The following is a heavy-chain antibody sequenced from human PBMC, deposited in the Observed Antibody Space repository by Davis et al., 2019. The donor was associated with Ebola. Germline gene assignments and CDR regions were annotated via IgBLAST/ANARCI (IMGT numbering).Heavy chain of an antibody. CDR2: INHSGST. J-gene: IGHJ6*03. CDR3: ARGRVVPAAIWDYYYMDV. V-gene: IGHV4-34*01. CDR1: GGSFSGYY. Sequence: PSETLSLTCAVYGGSFSGYYWSWIRQPPGKGLEWIGEINHSGSTNYNPSLKSRVTISVDTSKNQFSLKLSSVTAADTAVYYCARGRVVPAAIWDYYYMDVWGKGTTVTVSS. D-gene: IGHD2-2*01.